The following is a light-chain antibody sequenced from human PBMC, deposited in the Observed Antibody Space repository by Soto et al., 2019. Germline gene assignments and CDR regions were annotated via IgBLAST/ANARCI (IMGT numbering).Light chain of an antibody. CDR1: SSTVGGFNV. V-gene: IGLV2-23*01. Sequence: QSVLTQPASVSGSPGQSITISCTGTSSTVGGFNVVSWYQQHPGKAPKVIIYEGIKRPSGVSNRFSGSNSGSTGSLTISGLQAEDEADYYCCSYVGATTYVFGTGTKVTVL. CDR2: EGI. CDR3: CSYVGATTYV. J-gene: IGLJ1*01.